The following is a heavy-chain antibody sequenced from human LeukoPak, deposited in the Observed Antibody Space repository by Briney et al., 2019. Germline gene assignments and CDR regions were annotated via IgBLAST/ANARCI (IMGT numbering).Heavy chain of an antibody. Sequence: PSETLSLTCTVSGGSISSSNYYWGWIRQPPGKGLEWIGSIYYSGSTYYNPSLKSRVTVSVGTSKNQFSLKLSSVTAADTAVYYCARTNYGDYGLDDYWGQGTLVTVSS. CDR1: GGSISSSNYY. J-gene: IGHJ4*02. V-gene: IGHV4-39*01. D-gene: IGHD4-17*01. CDR2: IYYSGST. CDR3: ARTNYGDYGLDDY.